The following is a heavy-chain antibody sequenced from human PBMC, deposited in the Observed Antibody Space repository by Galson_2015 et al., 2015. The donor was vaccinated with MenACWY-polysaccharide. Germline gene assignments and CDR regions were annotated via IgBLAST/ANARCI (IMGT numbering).Heavy chain of an antibody. Sequence: SVKVSCKASGYTFTTYYIHWVRQARGQGLEWLGLINPSTAYTSFSQKFQGRVAMTRDTSTGTVYLELSSLTSADTAVYYCARERVYYDSSAYPYWGQGTLVTASS. CDR1: GYTFTTYY. CDR3: ARERVYYDSSAYPY. D-gene: IGHD3-22*01. J-gene: IGHJ4*02. CDR2: INPSTAYT. V-gene: IGHV1-46*01.